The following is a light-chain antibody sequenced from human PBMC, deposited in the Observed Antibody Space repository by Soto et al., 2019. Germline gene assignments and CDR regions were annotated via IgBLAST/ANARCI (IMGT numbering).Light chain of an antibody. CDR3: QQRSNWPRLT. CDR2: GAS. CDR1: QNVGTS. V-gene: IGKV3-11*01. Sequence: EIVLTQSPATLSLSPGERATLSCRASQNVGTSLAWYQQKPGQAPSLLIYGASNRATGIPARFSGTGSGTDLTLTIRSLEPEEFAVYYCQQRSNWPRLTFGGGTKVAIK. J-gene: IGKJ4*01.